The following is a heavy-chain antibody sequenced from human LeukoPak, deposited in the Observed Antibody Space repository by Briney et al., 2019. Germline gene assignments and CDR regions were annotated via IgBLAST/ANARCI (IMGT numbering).Heavy chain of an antibody. J-gene: IGHJ4*02. D-gene: IGHD6-19*01. V-gene: IGHV3-74*01. CDR3: ASDPVAGIFDY. CDR2: INSDGSST. Sequence: PGGSLRLSCAASGFTFSSYWMHWVRQAPGKGLVWVSRINSDGSSTSYADSVKGRFTISRDNAKNTLYLQMNSLRAEDTAVYYCASDPVAGIFDYWGQGTLVTVSS. CDR1: GFTFSSYW.